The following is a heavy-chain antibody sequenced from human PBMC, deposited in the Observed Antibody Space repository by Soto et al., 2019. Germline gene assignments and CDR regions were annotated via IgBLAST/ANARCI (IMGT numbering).Heavy chain of an antibody. CDR2: ISSSNRTI. CDR1: GFTFRSYS. D-gene: IGHD2-15*01. CDR3: AREGWPLLQTGMDV. J-gene: IGHJ6*02. Sequence: LRLSCAASGFTFRSYSMNWVRQAPGKGLEWVSYISSSNRTINYADSVEGRFIISRDNAKNSLYLQMHSLRDEDTAVYYCAREGWPLLQTGMDVWGQGTTVTVSS. V-gene: IGHV3-48*02.